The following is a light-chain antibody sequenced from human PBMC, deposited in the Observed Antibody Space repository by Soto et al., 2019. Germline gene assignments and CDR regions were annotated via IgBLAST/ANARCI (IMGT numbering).Light chain of an antibody. J-gene: IGLJ1*01. CDR3: SSFTTSDTYV. CDR1: SSDVGSYNR. CDR2: EVS. Sequence: QSVLTQPPSVSGSPGQSVAISCTGTSSDVGSYNRVSWYQQPPGTAPKLIISEVSNRPSGVPDRFSGSKSGNTASLTISGLQAEDEDDYYCSSFTTSDTYVFGTG. V-gene: IGLV2-18*02.